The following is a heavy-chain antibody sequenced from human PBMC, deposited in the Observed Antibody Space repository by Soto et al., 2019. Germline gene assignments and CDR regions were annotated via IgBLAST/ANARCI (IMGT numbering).Heavy chain of an antibody. CDR2: IDPKSGDT. Sequence: QVQLIQSGAEVKKPGASVTVSCKASEYSFTGHYLHWVRQAPGQGLEWMGWIDPKSGDTKYAPKFQDRVTMTSATSISTAYMALTNLRDDDTAVYYCARDYDKSGYDYFDPWGQGTLVTVSS. V-gene: IGHV1-2*02. CDR3: ARDYDKSGYDYFDP. CDR1: EYSFTGHY. D-gene: IGHD3-22*01. J-gene: IGHJ5*02.